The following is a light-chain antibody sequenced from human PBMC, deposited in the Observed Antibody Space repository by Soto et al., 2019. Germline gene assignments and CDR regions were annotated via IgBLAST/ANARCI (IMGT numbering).Light chain of an antibody. J-gene: IGKJ5*01. CDR1: QGIRTY. CDR3: QQLNHYSIT. CDR2: AAS. V-gene: IGKV1-9*01. Sequence: DIQLTQSPSFLSASVGDRVTITCRASQGIRTYLAWYQQKPGKAPELLIYAASTLQGGVPSRFSGSGSGTKFTLTTGRLKPEDFATYYCQQLNHYSITFGKGKRLEIK.